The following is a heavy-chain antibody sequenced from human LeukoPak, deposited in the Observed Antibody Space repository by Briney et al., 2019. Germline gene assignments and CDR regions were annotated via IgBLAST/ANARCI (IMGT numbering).Heavy chain of an antibody. J-gene: IGHJ6*02. CDR3: ARGGVGASSDYYYYGMDV. V-gene: IGHV4-39*07. CDR1: GGSISSSSYY. D-gene: IGHD1-26*01. Sequence: SETLSLTCTVSGGSISSSSYYWGWIRQPPGKGLEWIGSIYYSGSTYYNPSLKSRVTISVDTSKNQFSLKLSSVTAADTAVYYCARGGVGASSDYYYYGMDVWGQGTTVTVSS. CDR2: IYYSGST.